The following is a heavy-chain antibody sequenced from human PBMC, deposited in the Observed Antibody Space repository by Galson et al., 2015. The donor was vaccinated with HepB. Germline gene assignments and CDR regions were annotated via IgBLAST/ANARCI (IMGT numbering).Heavy chain of an antibody. J-gene: IGHJ4*02. D-gene: IGHD5-24*01. CDR3: ATSGDGHNFKPFDY. V-gene: IGHV3-23*01. CDR1: GFTFSSYA. Sequence: SLRLSCAASGFTFSSYAMNWVRQAPGKGLEWVSGISGSGDNTYYADSVKGRFTISRDNSKNTLYLHMNSLRAEDTAAYYCATSGDGHNFKPFDYWGQGTLVTVSS. CDR2: ISGSGDNT.